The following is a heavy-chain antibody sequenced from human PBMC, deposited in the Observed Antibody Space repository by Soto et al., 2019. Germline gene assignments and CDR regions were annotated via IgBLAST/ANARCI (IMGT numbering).Heavy chain of an antibody. Sequence: QLQLQESGPGLVKPSETLSLTCSVSGGSISSSSYYWGWIRQPPGKGLDWIGSIDYSGRTYYNPSLKSRVTMPVDTSKNHFSLKLSSVTAADTAVYYCARLTGSFDDHFDYWGQGILVTVSS. D-gene: IGHD3-10*01. V-gene: IGHV4-39*02. CDR3: ARLTGSFDDHFDY. CDR1: GGSISSSSYY. CDR2: IDYSGRT. J-gene: IGHJ4*02.